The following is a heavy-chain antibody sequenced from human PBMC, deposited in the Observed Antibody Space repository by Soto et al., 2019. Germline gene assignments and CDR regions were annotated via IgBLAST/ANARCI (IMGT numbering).Heavy chain of an antibody. CDR2: IYYSGST. Sequence: QLQLQESGPGLVKPSDTLSLTCTVSGGSISSSSYYWGWIRQPPGKGLEWIGSIYYSGSTYYNPSLKSRAPISGDTSKNEFALKLSSVTAADTAVYYCARGFGELLEDYYYYYGMDVWGQGTTVTVSS. CDR1: GGSISSSSYY. CDR3: ARGFGELLEDYYYYYGMDV. V-gene: IGHV4-39*01. J-gene: IGHJ6*02. D-gene: IGHD3-10*01.